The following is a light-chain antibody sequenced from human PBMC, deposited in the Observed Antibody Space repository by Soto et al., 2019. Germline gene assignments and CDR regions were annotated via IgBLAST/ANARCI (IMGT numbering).Light chain of an antibody. J-gene: IGLJ1*01. V-gene: IGLV2-14*01. Sequence: QSVLTQPASVSGSPGQSIAISCTGTSSVVGGYNYVSWYQQHPGKAPKLMIYDVSNRPSGVSNRFSGSKSGNTASLTISGLQAEDEADYYCRSYATRSTYVFGTGTKVTVL. CDR3: RSYATRSTYV. CDR1: SSVVGGYNY. CDR2: DVS.